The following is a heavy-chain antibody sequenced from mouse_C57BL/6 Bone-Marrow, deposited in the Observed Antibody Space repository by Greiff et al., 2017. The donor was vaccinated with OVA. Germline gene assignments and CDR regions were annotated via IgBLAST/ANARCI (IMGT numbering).Heavy chain of an antibody. Sequence: VQLKESGGDLVKPGGSLKLSCAASGFTFSSYGMSWVRQTPDKRLEWVATISSGGSYTYYPDSVKGRFTISRDNAKNTLYLQMSSLKSEDTAMYYCASPLYDGYFYAMDYWGQGTSVTVSS. J-gene: IGHJ4*01. CDR3: ASPLYDGYFYAMDY. V-gene: IGHV5-6*01. D-gene: IGHD2-3*01. CDR1: GFTFSSYG. CDR2: ISSGGSYT.